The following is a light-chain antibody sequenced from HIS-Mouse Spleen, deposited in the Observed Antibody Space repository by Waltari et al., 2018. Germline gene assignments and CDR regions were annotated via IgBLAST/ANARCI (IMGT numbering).Light chain of an antibody. CDR2: KAS. V-gene: IGKV1-5*03. CDR1: QGISSR. J-gene: IGKJ1*01. Sequence: DIQMTQSPSTLSASVGDRVTITCRASQGISSRLARYQQKPGKAPKLLIDKASSLESGIPSRFGGGGSGTEITLTISSLQPDDFATYCCQQYNSWWTFGQGTKVEIK. CDR3: QQYNSWWT.